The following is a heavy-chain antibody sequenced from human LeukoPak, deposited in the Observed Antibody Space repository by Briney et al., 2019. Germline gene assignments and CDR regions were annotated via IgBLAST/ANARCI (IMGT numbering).Heavy chain of an antibody. CDR3: ARVSDFDWYHDY. V-gene: IGHV3-53*01. CDR2: IYSGGST. J-gene: IGHJ4*02. Sequence: GGSLRLSCAASGFTVSSNYMSWVRQAPGKGLEWVSVIYSGGSTYYADSVKGRFTISRDNSENTLYLQMNSLRAEDTAVYYCARVSDFDWYHDYWGQGTLVTVSS. CDR1: GFTVSSNY. D-gene: IGHD3-9*01.